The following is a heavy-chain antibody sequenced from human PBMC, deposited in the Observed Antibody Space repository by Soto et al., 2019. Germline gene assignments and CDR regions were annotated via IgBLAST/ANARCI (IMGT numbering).Heavy chain of an antibody. Sequence: CSVSDGSIVSHDGSWIRQPQGKGLEWIGYIYYSGSTNYNPSLKSRVTISVDTSKNQFSLKLSSVTAADTAVYYCARYRYSRSLGASLTRVPWFALLGHRTLVTVSS. D-gene: IGHD6-13*01. J-gene: IGHJ5*02. V-gene: IGHV4-59*11. CDR2: IYYSGST. CDR3: ARYRYSRSLGASLTRVPWFAL. CDR1: DGSIVSHD.